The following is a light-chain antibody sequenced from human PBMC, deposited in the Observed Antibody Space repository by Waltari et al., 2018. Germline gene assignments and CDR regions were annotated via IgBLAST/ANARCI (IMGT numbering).Light chain of an antibody. V-gene: IGKV3-20*01. J-gene: IGKJ2*01. Sequence: EIVLTQSPGTLSLSPGERATLSCRANQRISNIYLAWYQQKSGQAPGLLIYGASYRATGIPDRFSCSGSGTDFTLTIDRVEPEDVAVYYCQHCGGSPPYTFGQGTKLKI. CDR3: QHCGGSPPYT. CDR1: QRISNIY. CDR2: GAS.